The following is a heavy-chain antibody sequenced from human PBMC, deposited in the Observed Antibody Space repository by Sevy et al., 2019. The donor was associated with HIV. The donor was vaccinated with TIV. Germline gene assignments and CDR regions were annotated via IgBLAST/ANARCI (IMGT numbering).Heavy chain of an antibody. CDR3: ARGWYYDFWSGYSKLDY. J-gene: IGHJ4*02. Sequence: SEILSLTCAVYGGSFSGYYWSWIRQPPGKGLEWIGEINHSGSTNCNPSLKSRVTISVDTSKNQFSLKLSSVTAADTAVYYCARGWYYDFWSGYSKLDYWGQGTLVTVSS. CDR2: INHSGST. D-gene: IGHD3-3*01. V-gene: IGHV4-34*01. CDR1: GGSFSGYY.